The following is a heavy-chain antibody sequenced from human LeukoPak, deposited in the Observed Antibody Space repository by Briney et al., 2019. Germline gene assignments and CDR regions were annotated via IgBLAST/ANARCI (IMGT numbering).Heavy chain of an antibody. Sequence: PSETLSLTCTVSGGSISSYYWSWIRQPPGKGLEWIGYVYYSGSTNYNPSLRSRVTISVDTSKNQFSLKLSSVTAADTAVYYCARWWGARSGYYYYYYMDVWGKGTTVTVSS. J-gene: IGHJ6*03. CDR2: VYYSGST. D-gene: IGHD2-15*01. CDR1: GGSISSYY. V-gene: IGHV4-59*12. CDR3: ARWWGARSGYYYYYYMDV.